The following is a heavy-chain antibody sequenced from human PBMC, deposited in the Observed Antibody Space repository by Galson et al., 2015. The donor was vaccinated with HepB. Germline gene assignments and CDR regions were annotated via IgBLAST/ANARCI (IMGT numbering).Heavy chain of an antibody. V-gene: IGHV3-23*01. J-gene: IGHJ3*02. D-gene: IGHD1-26*01. CDR2: ISGSGGST. Sequence: SLRLSCAASGFTFSSYAMSWVRQAPGKGLEWVSAISGSGGSTYYADSVKGRFTISRDNSKNTLYLQMNSLRAEDTAVYYCAKDSGSYEGGQNNNAFDIWGQGTMVTVSS. CDR3: AKDSGSYEGGQNNNAFDI. CDR1: GFTFSSYA.